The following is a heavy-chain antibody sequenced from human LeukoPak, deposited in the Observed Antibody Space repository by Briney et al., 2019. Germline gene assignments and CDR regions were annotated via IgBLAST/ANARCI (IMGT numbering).Heavy chain of an antibody. D-gene: IGHD1-26*01. CDR3: ATLKGRSDY. Sequence: GGSLRLSCAASGFTFSSYSMNWVRQAPGKGLEWVSYISSSSSTIYYADSVKGRFTISRDNAKNSLYLQMNSLRAEDTAVYYCATLKGRSDYWGQGTLVTVSS. CDR1: GFTFSSYS. J-gene: IGHJ4*02. CDR2: ISSSSSTI. V-gene: IGHV3-48*01.